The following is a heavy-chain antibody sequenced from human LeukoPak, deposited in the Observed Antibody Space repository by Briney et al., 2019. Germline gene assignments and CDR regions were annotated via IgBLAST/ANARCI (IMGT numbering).Heavy chain of an antibody. V-gene: IGHV3-64*01. Sequence: GWSLRLSCAASGFTFSSYAMHWVRQAPGKGLEYVSAISSNGGSTYYANSVKGRFTISRDNSKNPLYLQMGSLRAEDMAVYYCARDEPTMIPRMLDYWGEGTLVTVS. D-gene: IGHD3-22*01. CDR3: ARDEPTMIPRMLDY. J-gene: IGHJ4*02. CDR2: ISSNGGST. CDR1: GFTFSSYA.